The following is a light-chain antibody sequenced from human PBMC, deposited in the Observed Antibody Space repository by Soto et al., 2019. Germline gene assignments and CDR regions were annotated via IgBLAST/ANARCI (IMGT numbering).Light chain of an antibody. J-gene: IGKJ1*01. Sequence: VLTQSPGTLSLSPGERATLSCRASQRVDSNSLAWYQQKPGQAPRLLIYGVSSRATGIPEKFSGSGSGTDFTLTITRLDPEDFAVYYCQQYARSSQTFGPGTRVEIK. V-gene: IGKV3-20*01. CDR3: QQYARSSQT. CDR1: QRVDSNS. CDR2: GVS.